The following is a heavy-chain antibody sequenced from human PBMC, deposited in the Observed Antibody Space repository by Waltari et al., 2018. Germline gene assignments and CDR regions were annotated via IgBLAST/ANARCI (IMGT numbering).Heavy chain of an antibody. V-gene: IGHV3-74*01. D-gene: IGHD2-21*01. CDR2: VNSVGTGS. Sequence: EVQLVESGGGLVQPGGSLRLSCAASGFTFSDSWMHWVRQVPGKGMLWVSNVNSVGTGSSYADSVKGRFTISRDNARNILYLQMNSLTGEDTAVYYCARDTPGDGIDYWGQGTLVTVSP. J-gene: IGHJ4*02. CDR1: GFTFSDSW. CDR3: ARDTPGDGIDY.